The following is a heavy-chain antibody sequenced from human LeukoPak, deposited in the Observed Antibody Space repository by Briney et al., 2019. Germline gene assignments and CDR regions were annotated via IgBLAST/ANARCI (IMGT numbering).Heavy chain of an antibody. J-gene: IGHJ5*02. CDR3: ARGGSSGWFDWFDP. V-gene: IGHV4-59*01. D-gene: IGHD6-19*01. CDR1: GGSISSYY. CDR2: IYYSGST. Sequence: PSEILSLTCTVSGGSISSYYWSWIRQPPGKGLEWIGYIYYSGSTNYNPSLKSRVTISVDTSKNQFSLKLSSVTAADTAVYYCARGGSSGWFDWFDPWGQGTLVTVSS.